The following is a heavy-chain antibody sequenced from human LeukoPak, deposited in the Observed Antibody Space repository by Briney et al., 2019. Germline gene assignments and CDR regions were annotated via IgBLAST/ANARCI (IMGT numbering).Heavy chain of an antibody. Sequence: GESLQISCKGSGYSFTTYWIGWVRQLPGKGLEWMGIIYPGDSDTRSSPSFQGQVTISADKSISTAYLQWSSLRASDTAMYYCASNLRGYYFDYWGQGTLVTVSS. CDR1: GYSFTTYW. CDR3: ASNLRGYYFDY. J-gene: IGHJ4*02. V-gene: IGHV5-51*01. CDR2: IYPGDSDT. D-gene: IGHD1-14*01.